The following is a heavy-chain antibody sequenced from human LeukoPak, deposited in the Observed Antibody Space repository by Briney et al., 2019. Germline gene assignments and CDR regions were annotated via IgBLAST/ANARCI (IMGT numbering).Heavy chain of an antibody. CDR3: ARTDGDRRLQLTY. V-gene: IGHV4-59*01. CDR1: GGSISGYY. Sequence: SETLSLTCTVSGGSISGYYWSWIRQPPGRGLEWIGYIDNSGRTNYNPSLKSRVTISVDTSKNQFSLKLSSVIAADTAMYYCARTDGDRRLQLTYWGQGTLVTVSS. CDR2: IDNSGRT. D-gene: IGHD5-24*01. J-gene: IGHJ4*02.